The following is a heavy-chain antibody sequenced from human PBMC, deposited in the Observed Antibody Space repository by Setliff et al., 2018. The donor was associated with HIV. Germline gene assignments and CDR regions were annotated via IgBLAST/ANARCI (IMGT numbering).Heavy chain of an antibody. V-gene: IGHV3-7*03. CDR3: AKQVSGYFDY. CDR1: GFSFSNSW. Sequence: GGSLRLSCAASGFSFSNSWMTWVRQAPGKGLEWVATIKEDGREKYYVGSVKGRFTISRDNAKRSLYLQMNRLKTDDTAVYYCAKQVSGYFDYWGQGTLVTVSS. D-gene: IGHD3-10*01. CDR2: IKEDGREK. J-gene: IGHJ4*02.